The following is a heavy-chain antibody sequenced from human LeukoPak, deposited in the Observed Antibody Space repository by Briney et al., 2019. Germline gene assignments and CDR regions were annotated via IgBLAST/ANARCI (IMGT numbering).Heavy chain of an antibody. Sequence: GGSLRLSCAASGFTFSSYSMNWVRQAPGKGLEWVSSISSSSSYIYYADSVKGRFTISRDNAKNSLYLQMNSLRAEDTAVYYCARATRLNSSSWYWGYYYYYMDVWGKGTTVTVSS. D-gene: IGHD6-13*01. CDR2: ISSSSSYI. J-gene: IGHJ6*03. CDR3: ARATRLNSSSWYWGYYYYYMDV. CDR1: GFTFSSYS. V-gene: IGHV3-21*01.